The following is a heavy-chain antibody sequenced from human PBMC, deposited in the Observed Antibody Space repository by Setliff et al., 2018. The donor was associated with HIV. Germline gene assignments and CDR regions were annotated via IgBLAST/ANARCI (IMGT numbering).Heavy chain of an antibody. CDR3: AAQGVL. V-gene: IGHV3-30*04. J-gene: IGHJ4*02. Sequence: PGGSLRLSCAASGFTFSSYAMSWVRQAPGKGLEWVAVISYDGSYKNYAESVKGRFTISRDNSKNTLYVQMNSLRADDTAIYFCAAQGVLWGQGTQVTVSS. CDR1: GFTFSSYA. CDR2: ISYDGSYK.